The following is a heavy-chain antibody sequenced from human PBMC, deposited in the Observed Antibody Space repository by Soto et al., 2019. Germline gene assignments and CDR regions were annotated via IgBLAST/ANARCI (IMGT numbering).Heavy chain of an antibody. D-gene: IGHD3-22*01. CDR3: AREKKDYYDSSGTSFDYGMDV. Sequence: SVKVSCKASGGTFSSYAISWVRQAPGQGLEWMGGIIPIFGTANYAQKFQGRVTITADESTSTAYMELSSLRSEDTAVYYCAREKKDYYDSSGTSFDYGMDVWGQGTTVTAP. J-gene: IGHJ6*02. V-gene: IGHV1-69*13. CDR1: GGTFSSYA. CDR2: IIPIFGTA.